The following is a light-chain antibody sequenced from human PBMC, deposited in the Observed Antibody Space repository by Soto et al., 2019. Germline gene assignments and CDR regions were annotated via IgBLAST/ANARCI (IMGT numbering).Light chain of an antibody. Sequence: IQMTQSPSSLSASVGDRVTITCRASQGIGNYLAWYQQKPGKVPKVLIYAASTLRSGVPSRFSGSGSGTDFTLTISSLQPEDVATYYCQKYNSAPLTFGGGTKVDIK. CDR2: AAS. V-gene: IGKV1-27*01. J-gene: IGKJ4*01. CDR3: QKYNSAPLT. CDR1: QGIGNY.